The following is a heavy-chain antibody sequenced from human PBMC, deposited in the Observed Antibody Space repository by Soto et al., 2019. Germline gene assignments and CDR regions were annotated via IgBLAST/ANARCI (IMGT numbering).Heavy chain of an antibody. CDR3: ARPEYSSSSYGMDV. Sequence: PGGSLRLSCAASGFTFTSFSMNWVRQAPGKGLEWVSYISSSSSNIYYADSVKGRFTISRDNAKNSLYLQMNSLRDEDTAVYYCARPEYSSSSYGMDVWGQGTTVTVSS. J-gene: IGHJ6*02. CDR1: GFTFTSFS. D-gene: IGHD6-6*01. V-gene: IGHV3-48*02. CDR2: ISSSSSNI.